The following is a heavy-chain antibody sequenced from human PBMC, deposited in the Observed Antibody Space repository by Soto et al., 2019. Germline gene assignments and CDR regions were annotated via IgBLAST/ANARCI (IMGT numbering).Heavy chain of an antibody. Sequence: ASVKVSFKASGGSFSSYAISWVRQAPGQGLEWMGGIIPIFGTANYAQKFQGRVTITADESTSTAYMELCSLRSEDTAVYYCARWEGSYYDSSGAFDIWGQGTMVTVSS. V-gene: IGHV1-69*13. CDR3: ARWEGSYYDSSGAFDI. J-gene: IGHJ3*02. CDR2: IIPIFGTA. D-gene: IGHD3-22*01. CDR1: GGSFSSYA.